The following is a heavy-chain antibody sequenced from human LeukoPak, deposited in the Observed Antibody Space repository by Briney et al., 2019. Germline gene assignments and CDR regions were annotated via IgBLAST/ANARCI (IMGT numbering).Heavy chain of an antibody. CDR2: ISGSGGTT. J-gene: IGHJ4*02. V-gene: IGHV3-23*01. Sequence: GGSLRLSCAASGFTFSTYAMSWVRQATGKGLEWVSAISGSGGTTYYADSVKGRFTISRDNSKNTLYLQMNSLRPEDTAVYYCAKDHRWGTFDYWGQGTLVTVSS. CDR3: AKDHRWGTFDY. D-gene: IGHD3-16*01. CDR1: GFTFSTYA.